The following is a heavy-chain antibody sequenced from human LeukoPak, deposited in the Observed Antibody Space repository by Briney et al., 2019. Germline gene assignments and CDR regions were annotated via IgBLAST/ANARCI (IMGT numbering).Heavy chain of an antibody. D-gene: IGHD6-13*01. CDR3: AKDLAAAGTFGAFDI. Sequence: GGSLRLSCAASGFSFSDYAMHWVRQAPGKGLEWVAIISYDGSNKYYADSVKGRFSISKDNSKKSLYLQMNSLRAEDTAVYYCAKDLAAAGTFGAFDIWGQGTMVTVSS. V-gene: IGHV3-30-3*01. J-gene: IGHJ3*02. CDR2: ISYDGSNK. CDR1: GFSFSDYA.